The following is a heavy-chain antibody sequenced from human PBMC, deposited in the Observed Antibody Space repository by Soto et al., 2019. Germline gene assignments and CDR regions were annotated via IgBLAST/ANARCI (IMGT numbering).Heavy chain of an antibody. V-gene: IGHV1-2*04. CDR1: GYTFTGYY. CDR2: INPNSGGT. J-gene: IGHJ3*02. D-gene: IGHD2-15*01. CDR3: ARSSCSGGSCYSAQGAFDI. Sequence: ASVKVSCKASGYTFTGYYMHWVRQAPGQGLEWMGWINPNSGGTNYAQKFQGWVTMTRDTSISTAYMELSRLRSDDTAVYYCARSSCSGGSCYSAQGAFDIWGQGTMVTVSS.